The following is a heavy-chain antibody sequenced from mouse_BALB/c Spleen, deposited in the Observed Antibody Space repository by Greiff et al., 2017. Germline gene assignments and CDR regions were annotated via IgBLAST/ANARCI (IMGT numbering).Heavy chain of an antibody. CDR2: ILPGSGST. Sequence: QVQLQQSGAELMKPGASVKISCKATGYTFSSYWIEWVKQRPGHGLEWIGEILPGSGSTNYNEKFKGKATFTADTSSNTAYMQLSSLTSEDSAVYYCARRDGSSYRAAWFAYWGQGTLVTVSA. D-gene: IGHD1-1*01. J-gene: IGHJ3*01. V-gene: IGHV1-9*01. CDR1: GYTFSSYW. CDR3: ARRDGSSYRAAWFAY.